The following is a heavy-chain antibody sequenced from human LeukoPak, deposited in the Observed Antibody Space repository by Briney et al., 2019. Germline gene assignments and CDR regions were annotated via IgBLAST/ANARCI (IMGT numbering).Heavy chain of an antibody. V-gene: IGHV1-18*01. J-gene: IGHJ4*02. D-gene: IGHD4-17*01. Sequence: GASVKVSCKASGYTFTSYAMHWVRQAPGQRLEWMGWISAYNGNTNYAQKLQGRVTMTTDTSTSTAYMELRSLRSDDTAVYYCARAATTVTDYYFDYWGQGTLVTVSS. CDR1: GYTFTSYA. CDR2: ISAYNGNT. CDR3: ARAATTVTDYYFDY.